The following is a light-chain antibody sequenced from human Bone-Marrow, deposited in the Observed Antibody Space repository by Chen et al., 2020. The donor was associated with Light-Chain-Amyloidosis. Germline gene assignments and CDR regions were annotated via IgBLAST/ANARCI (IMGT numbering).Light chain of an antibody. CDR1: HNVQAS. J-gene: IGKJ1*01. CDR3: QQYATSWT. CDR2: AAS. Sequence: DVQLTQSPATLAASIGDRVIISCRASHNVQASMAWYQQQPGRAPTLLIYAASSLESDVPSRFSGSGSGTEFTLTINDLQSDDFATYYCQQYATSWTFGQGTKVDLK. V-gene: IGKV1-5*03.